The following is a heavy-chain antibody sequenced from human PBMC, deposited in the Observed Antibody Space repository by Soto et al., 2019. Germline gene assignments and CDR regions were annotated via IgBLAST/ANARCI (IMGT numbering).Heavy chain of an antibody. CDR1: GFTFDDYA. Sequence: ESGGGLVQPGRSLRLSCAASGFTFDDYAMHWVRQAPGKGLEWVSGISWNSGSIGYADSVKGRFTISRDNAKNSLYLQMNSLRAEDTALYYCAKGDYVYFDYWGQGTLVTVSS. CDR2: ISWNSGSI. D-gene: IGHD4-17*01. CDR3: AKGDYVYFDY. J-gene: IGHJ4*02. V-gene: IGHV3-9*01.